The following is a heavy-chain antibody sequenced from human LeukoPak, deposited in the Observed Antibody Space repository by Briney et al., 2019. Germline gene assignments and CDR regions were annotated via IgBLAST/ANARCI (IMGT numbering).Heavy chain of an antibody. CDR2: IKQDGSEK. CDR1: GFTFSSYW. Sequence: GGSLRLSCAASGFTFSSYWMSWVRQAPGKGLEWVANIKQDGSEKYYVDSVKGRFTISRDNAKNSLYLQMNSLRAEDMALYYCAKADYGDPSLFDYWGQGTLVTVSS. CDR3: AKADYGDPSLFDY. J-gene: IGHJ4*02. V-gene: IGHV3-7*03. D-gene: IGHD4-17*01.